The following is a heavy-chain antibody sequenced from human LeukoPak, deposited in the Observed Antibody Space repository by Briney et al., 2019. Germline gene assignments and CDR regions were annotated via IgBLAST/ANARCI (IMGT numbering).Heavy chain of an antibody. J-gene: IGHJ4*02. CDR1: GFTFSSYW. CDR2: INSDGSST. Sequence: GGSLRLSCAASGFTFSSYWMHWVRQAPGKGLVWVSRINSDGSSTSYADSVKGRFTISRDNAKSSLYLQMNSLRIEDMALYYCARGLMGGYPRFDYWGQGTLVTVSS. CDR3: ARGLMGGYPRFDY. V-gene: IGHV3-74*01. D-gene: IGHD2-8*01.